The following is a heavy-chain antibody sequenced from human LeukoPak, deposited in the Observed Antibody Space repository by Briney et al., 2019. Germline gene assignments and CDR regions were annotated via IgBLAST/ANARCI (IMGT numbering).Heavy chain of an antibody. J-gene: IGHJ4*02. CDR3: ARGSRRDPSVVDY. Sequence: GGSLRLSCAASGFTFSSYSMNWVRQAPGKGLEWVSYISSSSSTIYYAGSVKGRFTISRDNAKNSLYLQMNSLRAEDTAVYYCARGSRRDPSVVDYWGQGTLVTVSS. CDR2: ISSSSSTI. CDR1: GFTFSSYS. V-gene: IGHV3-48*01.